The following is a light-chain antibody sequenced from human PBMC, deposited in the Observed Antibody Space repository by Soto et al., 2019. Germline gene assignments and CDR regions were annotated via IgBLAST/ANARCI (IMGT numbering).Light chain of an antibody. J-gene: IGKJ2*01. CDR1: QSVSSY. CDR2: DAS. CDR3: QQRSNWPLMYT. V-gene: IGKV3-11*01. Sequence: EIVLTQSPATLSLSPGERATLSCRASQSVSSYLAWYQQKPGQAPRLLIYDASNRATGIPARFSGSGSGTDFTLTISIIEPEDFAVYYCQQRSNWPLMYTFGQGTKLEIK.